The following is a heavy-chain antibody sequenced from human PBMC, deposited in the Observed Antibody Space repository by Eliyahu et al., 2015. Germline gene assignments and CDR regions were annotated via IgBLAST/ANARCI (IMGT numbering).Heavy chain of an antibody. D-gene: IGHD2-21*02. CDR3: AVVVTATRFDY. J-gene: IGHJ4*02. V-gene: IGHV4-39*01. CDR2: IYYSGST. CDR1: GGSISSSSYY. Sequence: QLQLQESGPGLVKPSETLSLTCXVSGGSISSSSYYWGWIRQPPGKGLEWIGSIYYSGSTYYNPSLKSRVTISVDTSKNQFSLKLSSVTAADTAVYYCAVVVTATRFDYWGQGTLVTVSS.